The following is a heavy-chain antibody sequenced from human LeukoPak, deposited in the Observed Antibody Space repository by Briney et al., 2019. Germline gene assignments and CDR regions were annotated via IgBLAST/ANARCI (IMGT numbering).Heavy chain of an antibody. D-gene: IGHD2-15*01. CDR2: IYYSGST. CDR3: ARHHPRVAATRLVPLFMDV. J-gene: IGHJ6*04. Sequence: SETLSLTCTVSGGSISGSSYYWGWIRQPPGKGLEWIGSIYYSGSTYYNPSLKTRVTISVDTSKNQFSLKLSSVTAADTAVYYCARHHPRVAATRLVPLFMDVWGKGTTVTVSS. V-gene: IGHV4-39*01. CDR1: GGSISGSSYY.